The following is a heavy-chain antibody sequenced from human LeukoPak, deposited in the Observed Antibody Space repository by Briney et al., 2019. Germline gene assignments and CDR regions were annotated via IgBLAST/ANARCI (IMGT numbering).Heavy chain of an antibody. CDR2: ISSSSSTI. Sequence: GGSLRLSCAASGFTFSSYSMNWVRQAPGKGLEWVSYISSSSSTIYYADSVKGRFTISRDNAKNSLYLQMNSLRAEDTAVYYCAGQLRFWGDYYMDVWGTGTTVTVSS. CDR3: AGQLRFWGDYYMDV. V-gene: IGHV3-48*04. J-gene: IGHJ6*03. D-gene: IGHD3-3*01. CDR1: GFTFSSYS.